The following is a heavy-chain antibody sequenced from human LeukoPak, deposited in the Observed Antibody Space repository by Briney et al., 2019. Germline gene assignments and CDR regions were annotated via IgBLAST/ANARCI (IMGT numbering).Heavy chain of an antibody. CDR1: GFSFTNAW. CDR2: IKSKTDGGAR. J-gene: IGHJ4*01. CDR3: LTRLRSTIGVDY. V-gene: IGHV3-15*01. D-gene: IGHD5/OR15-5a*01. Sequence: KSGGSLRLSCAASGFSFTNAWMNWVRQAPGKGLEWVGRIKSKTDGGARHYAAPVRGRFSISRDDSINTVYLQMDSLKADDTAVYYCLTRLRSTIGVDYWGQGTLVTVSS.